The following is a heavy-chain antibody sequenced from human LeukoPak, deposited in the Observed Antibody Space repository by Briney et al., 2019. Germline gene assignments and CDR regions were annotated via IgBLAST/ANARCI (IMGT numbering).Heavy chain of an antibody. V-gene: IGHV3-30*04. CDR3: ARDPVVVMTEADWHFDL. Sequence: QSGGSLGLSCAPSGFFFPGYVLHWVRQAPGKGLGWVAVISSDGDNKYYADSVKGRFTISRDNSKNTLYVQMNSLRTEDTAVYYCARDPVVVMTEADWHFDLWGRGTPVTVSS. CDR2: ISSDGDNK. CDR1: GFFFPGYV. D-gene: IGHD2-21*02. J-gene: IGHJ2*01.